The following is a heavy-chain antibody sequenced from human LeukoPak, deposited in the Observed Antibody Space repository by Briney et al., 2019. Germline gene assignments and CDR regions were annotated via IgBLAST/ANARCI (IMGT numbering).Heavy chain of an antibody. J-gene: IGHJ6*02. V-gene: IGHV3-66*01. CDR1: GFTVSSNY. CDR2: IYRDGDT. CDR3: ARGTQNYYYYGLDV. Sequence: GGFLRLSCAASGFTVSSNYMSWVRQAPGKGLEWVSVIYRDGDTYYADSVKGRFTISRDNSKNTLYLQMDSLRVEDTAVYYCARGTQNYYYYGLDVWGQGTTVTVSS.